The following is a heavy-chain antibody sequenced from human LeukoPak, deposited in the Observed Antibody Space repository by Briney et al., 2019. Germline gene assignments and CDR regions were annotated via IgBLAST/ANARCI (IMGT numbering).Heavy chain of an antibody. D-gene: IGHD1-26*01. Sequence: HPGGSLRLSCAASGFTFSSYGMHWVRQAPGKGLEWVAVIWYDGSNKYYADSVKGRFTISRDNSKNTLYLQMNSLRAEDTAVHYCAKELGGSYYYYMDVWGKGTTVTVSS. V-gene: IGHV3-33*06. CDR2: IWYDGSNK. J-gene: IGHJ6*03. CDR1: GFTFSSYG. CDR3: AKELGGSYYYYMDV.